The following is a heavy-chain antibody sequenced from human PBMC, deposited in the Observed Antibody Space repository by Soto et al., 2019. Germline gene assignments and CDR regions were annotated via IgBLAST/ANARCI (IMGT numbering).Heavy chain of an antibody. V-gene: IGHV3-66*01. J-gene: IGHJ3*02. Sequence: EVQLVESGGGLVQPGGSLRLSCAASGFTVSSNYMSWVRQAPGKGLEWVSVIYSGGSTYYADSVKGRFTISRDNSKNTLYRQMNSLRAEDTAVYYCARDRRTIAAAGHDAFDIWGQGTMVTVSS. D-gene: IGHD6-13*01. CDR3: ARDRRTIAAAGHDAFDI. CDR2: IYSGGST. CDR1: GFTVSSNY.